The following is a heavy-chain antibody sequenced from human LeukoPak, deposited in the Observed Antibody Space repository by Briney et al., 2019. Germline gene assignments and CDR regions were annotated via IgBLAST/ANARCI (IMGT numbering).Heavy chain of an antibody. CDR3: ARRQGDAFDI. Sequence: GGSLRLSCAASGFTFSSYRMNWVRQAPGKGLEWVSSITSSSSYIYYADSVKGRFTISRDNSKNTLYLQMNSLRVEDTAVYYCARRQGDAFDIWGQGTMVTVSS. CDR2: ITSSSSYI. V-gene: IGHV3-21*01. CDR1: GFTFSSYR. J-gene: IGHJ3*02.